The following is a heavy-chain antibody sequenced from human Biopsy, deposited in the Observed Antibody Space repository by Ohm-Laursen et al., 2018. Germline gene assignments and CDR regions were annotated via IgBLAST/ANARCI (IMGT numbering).Heavy chain of an antibody. J-gene: IGHJ3*02. CDR1: GGSISGSS. V-gene: IGHV4-59*08. Sequence: GTLSLTCAVSGGSISGSSWSWIRQAPGKGLEWIGYISYSRDTNYSPSLKSRITISVDTSKNQFSLKLTSVTAADTAVYYCAKHGSGWTGDDAFHIWGQGTMVTVSS. CDR3: AKHGSGWTGDDAFHI. CDR2: ISYSRDT. D-gene: IGHD6-19*01.